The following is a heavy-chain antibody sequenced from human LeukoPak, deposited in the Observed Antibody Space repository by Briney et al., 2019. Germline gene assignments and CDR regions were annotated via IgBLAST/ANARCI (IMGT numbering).Heavy chain of an antibody. J-gene: IGHJ4*02. D-gene: IGHD2-15*01. V-gene: IGHV4-4*07. CDR1: GGSISSQY. CDR3: ARRSLVAATDY. Sequence: SETLSLTCTVSGGSISSQYWSWIRQPAGKGLEWIGRIYASGSTNYNPSLKSRVTMSVDTSKNQFSLKLSSVTAADTAVYYCARRSLVAATDYWGQGTLVTVSS. CDR2: IYASGST.